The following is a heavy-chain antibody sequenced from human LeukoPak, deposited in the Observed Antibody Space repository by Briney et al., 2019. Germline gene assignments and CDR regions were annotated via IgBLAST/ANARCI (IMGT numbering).Heavy chain of an antibody. CDR1: GYTFNTYG. Sequence: ASVKVSCKASGYTFNTYGITWVRQAPGQGLEWMGWINPNSGGTNYAQKFQGRVTMTRDTSISTAYMELSRLRSDDTAVYYCARDGRYCGGDCYSPYFYYYYMDVWGKGTTVTVSS. J-gene: IGHJ6*03. CDR2: INPNSGGT. V-gene: IGHV1-2*02. D-gene: IGHD2-21*02. CDR3: ARDGRYCGGDCYSPYFYYYYMDV.